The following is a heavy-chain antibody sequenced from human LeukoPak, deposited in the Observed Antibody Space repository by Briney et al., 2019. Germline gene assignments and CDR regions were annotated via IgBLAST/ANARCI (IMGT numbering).Heavy chain of an antibody. D-gene: IGHD3-22*01. CDR3: ASNDPSSGPHGGYYFDY. CDR1: GGTFSSYA. V-gene: IGHV1-69*05. CDR2: IIPIFGTT. Sequence: ASVKVSCKASGGTFSSYAISWVRQAPGQGLEWMGEIIPIFGTTNYAQKFQGRVTITTDESTSTAYMELSSLRSEDTAVYYCASNDPSSGPHGGYYFDYWGQGTLVTVSS. J-gene: IGHJ4*02.